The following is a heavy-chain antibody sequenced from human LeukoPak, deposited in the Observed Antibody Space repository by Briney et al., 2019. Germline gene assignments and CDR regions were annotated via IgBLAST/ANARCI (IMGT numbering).Heavy chain of an antibody. CDR2: ISSSGSTT. CDR3: ANYLSYGPIG. D-gene: IGHD3-10*01. V-gene: IGHV3-48*03. CDR1: GFTFSSYE. Sequence: GGSLRLSCAASGFTFSSYEMNWVRQAPGKGLEWVSYISSSGSTTYYADSVKGRFTISRDISKNTLFLQMNSLRAEDTAVYYCANYLSYGPIGWGQGTLVIVSS. J-gene: IGHJ4*02.